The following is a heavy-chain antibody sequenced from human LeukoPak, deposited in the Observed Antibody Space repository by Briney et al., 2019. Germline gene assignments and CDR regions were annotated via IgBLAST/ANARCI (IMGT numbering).Heavy chain of an antibody. V-gene: IGHV1-69*06. D-gene: IGHD2-8*01. CDR2: IIPIFCTA. CDR3: AREGGVYASWSRSKNFYYYYIDV. Sequence: SVQVSCKASRGTFSSYAISWVRQAPGQALEWMGGIIPIFCTANHAQKFQGRVTITADKSTSTAYMELRSLRCDDTAVYYCAREGGVYASWSRSKNFYYYYIDVWGTGTTVTVSS. J-gene: IGHJ6*03. CDR1: RGTFSSYA.